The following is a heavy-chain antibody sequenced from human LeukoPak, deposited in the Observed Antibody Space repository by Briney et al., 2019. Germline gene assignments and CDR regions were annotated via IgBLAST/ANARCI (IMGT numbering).Heavy chain of an antibody. CDR1: GASISSGSYY. D-gene: IGHD6-6*01. V-gene: IGHV4-61*02. Sequence: SQTLSLTYTVSGASISSGSYYWSWIRQPAGKGLEWIGRIYTSGSTNYNPSLKSRVTISVDTSKNQFSLKLSSVTAADTAVYYCAREWKQLVEGGNYFDYWGQGTLVTVSS. CDR2: IYTSGST. CDR3: AREWKQLVEGGNYFDY. J-gene: IGHJ4*02.